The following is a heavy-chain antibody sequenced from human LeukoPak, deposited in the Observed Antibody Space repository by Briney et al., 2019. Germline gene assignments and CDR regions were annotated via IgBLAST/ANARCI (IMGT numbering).Heavy chain of an antibody. V-gene: IGHV4-31*03. J-gene: IGHJ3*02. CDR2: IYYSGTT. D-gene: IGHD3-10*01. CDR3: AQIGARAVVRIDLIHAFDI. CDR1: GFSMSSGDYY. Sequence: SETLSLTCTVSGFSMSSGDYYWSWIRQHPGMGLEWIGYIYYSGTTYYNPSLKSRVSISVDTSRNQFSLKLNSVTAADTAVYYCAQIGARAVVRIDLIHAFDIWGQGTMVTVPS.